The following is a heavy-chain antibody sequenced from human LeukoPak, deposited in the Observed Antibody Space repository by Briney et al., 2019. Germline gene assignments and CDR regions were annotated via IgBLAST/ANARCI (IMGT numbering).Heavy chain of an antibody. D-gene: IGHD1-26*01. CDR3: ASSRSYDAFDI. CDR2: INPSGGST. Sequence: ASVKVSCKASGYTFTSYYMHWVRQAPGQGLEWMGIINPSGGSTSYAQKFQGRVTMTRDTSTSTAYMELRSLRSDDTAVYYCASSRSYDAFDIWGQGTMVTVSS. V-gene: IGHV1-46*01. J-gene: IGHJ3*02. CDR1: GYTFTSYY.